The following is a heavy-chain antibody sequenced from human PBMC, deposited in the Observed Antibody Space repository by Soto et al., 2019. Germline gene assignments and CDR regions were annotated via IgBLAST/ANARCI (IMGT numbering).Heavy chain of an antibody. J-gene: IGHJ6*02. CDR1: GFTFSSYS. CDR2: ISSSSSTI. Sequence: GGSLRLSCAASGFTFSSYSMNWVRQAPGKGLEWVSYISSSSSTIYYADSVKGRFTISRDNAKNSLYLQMNSLRDEDTAVYYCARVGAPNPGIAAAGTAPYYYYGMDVWGQGTTVTVSS. D-gene: IGHD6-13*01. CDR3: ARVGAPNPGIAAAGTAPYYYYGMDV. V-gene: IGHV3-48*02.